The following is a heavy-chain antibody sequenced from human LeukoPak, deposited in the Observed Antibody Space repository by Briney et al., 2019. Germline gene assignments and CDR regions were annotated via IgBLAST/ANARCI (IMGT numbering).Heavy chain of an antibody. Sequence: GGSLRLSCAGSGFTFSSYAMSWVRQAPGKGLEWVSVISGSSGGANYAGSVKGRFTISRDISKNTLFLQLNSLRAEDTAVYYCAKGALPGPPYYFDYWGQGTLVTVSS. D-gene: IGHD2-8*02. CDR3: AKGALPGPPYYFDY. CDR2: ISGSSGGA. CDR1: GFTFSSYA. J-gene: IGHJ4*02. V-gene: IGHV3-23*01.